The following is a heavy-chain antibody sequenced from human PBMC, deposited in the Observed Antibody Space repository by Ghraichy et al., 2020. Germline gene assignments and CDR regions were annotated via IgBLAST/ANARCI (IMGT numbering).Heavy chain of an antibody. CDR1: GFTVSSNY. CDR3: ARDLEYRGFDY. V-gene: IGHV3-53*01. CDR2: IYSGGST. D-gene: IGHD1-14*01. Sequence: GSLRLSCAASGFTVSSNYMSWVRQAPGKGLEWVSVIYSGGSTYYADSVKGRFTISRDNSKNTLYLQMNSLRAEDTAVYYCARDLEYRGFDYWGQGTLVTVSS. J-gene: IGHJ4*02.